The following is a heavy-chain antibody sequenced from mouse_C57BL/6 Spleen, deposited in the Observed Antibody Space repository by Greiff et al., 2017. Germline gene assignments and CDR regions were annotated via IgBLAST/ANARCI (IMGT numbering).Heavy chain of an antibody. Sequence: VQLQQSGAELAKPGASVKLSCKASGYTFTSSWMHWVKQRPGPGLEWIGYINPSSGYTKYNQKFKDKAPLTADKSSSTAYMQLSSLTYEDAAVYYCARTYYYGSSYGYFDVWGTGTTVTVSS. CDR1: GYTFTSSW. J-gene: IGHJ1*03. CDR2: INPSSGYT. CDR3: ARTYYYGSSYGYFDV. D-gene: IGHD1-1*01. V-gene: IGHV1-7*01.